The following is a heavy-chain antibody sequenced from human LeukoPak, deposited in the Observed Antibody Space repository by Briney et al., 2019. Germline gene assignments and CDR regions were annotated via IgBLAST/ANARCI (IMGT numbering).Heavy chain of an antibody. J-gene: IGHJ6*02. D-gene: IGHD6-19*01. CDR2: IIPILGIA. CDR3: ARPFGSGQGNYYYYGMDV. V-gene: IGHV1-69*04. CDR1: GGTFSSYA. Sequence: GSSVKVSCKASGGTFSSYAISWVRQAPGQGLEWMGRIIPILGIANYAQKFQGRVTITADKSTSTAYMELSSLSSEDTAVYYCARPFGSGQGNYYYYGMDVWGQGTTVTVSS.